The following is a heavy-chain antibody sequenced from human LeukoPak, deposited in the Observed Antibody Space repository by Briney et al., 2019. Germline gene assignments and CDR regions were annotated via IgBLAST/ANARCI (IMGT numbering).Heavy chain of an antibody. J-gene: IGHJ4*02. V-gene: IGHV4-61*01. Sequence: ASETLSLTCTVSGGSVSSGSYYWSWIRQPPGKGLEWIGYIYYSGSTNYNPSLKSRVTISVDTSKNQFSLKLSSVTAADTAVYYCARDFPGYGFDYWGQGTLVTVSS. CDR1: GGSVSSGSYY. CDR2: IYYSGST. D-gene: IGHD1-1*01. CDR3: ARDFPGYGFDY.